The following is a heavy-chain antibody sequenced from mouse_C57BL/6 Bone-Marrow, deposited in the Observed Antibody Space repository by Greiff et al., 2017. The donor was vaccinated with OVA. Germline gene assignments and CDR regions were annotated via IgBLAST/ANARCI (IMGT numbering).Heavy chain of an antibody. Sequence: QVQLQQSGPGLVQPSQCLSITCTASGFSLTSYGVHWVRQSPGKGLEWLGVIWRGGSTAYNAAFISRLSISKDNSKSQVFFKMNSLQADDTAIYYCARYYYGSSYAMDYWGQGTSVTVSS. CDR3: ARYYYGSSYAMDY. CDR2: IWRGGST. D-gene: IGHD1-1*01. V-gene: IGHV2-2*01. J-gene: IGHJ4*01. CDR1: GFSLTSYG.